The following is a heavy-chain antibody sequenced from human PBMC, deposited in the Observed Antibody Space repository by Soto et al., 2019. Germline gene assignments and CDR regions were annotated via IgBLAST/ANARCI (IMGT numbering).Heavy chain of an antibody. CDR3: ARGFLTYCGCGWYFDY. Sequence: QVQLVESGGGMVQPGRSLRLSCAASGFTFSSYGMHWVRQAPGKGLEWVAVIWYDGSNKYYADSVKGRFTISRDNSKNTLYLEKNSLRGEDTAVYYWARGFLTYCGCGWYFDYWGQGTLVTVSS. CDR1: GFTFSSYG. D-gene: IGHD2-21*02. J-gene: IGHJ4*02. V-gene: IGHV3-33*01. CDR2: IWYDGSNK.